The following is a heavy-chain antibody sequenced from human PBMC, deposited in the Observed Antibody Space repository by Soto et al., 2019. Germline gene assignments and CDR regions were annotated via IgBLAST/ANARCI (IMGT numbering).Heavy chain of an antibody. Sequence: SVKVSCKAPGGTFSSYTISWVRQAPGQGLEWMGRIIPILGIANYAQKFQGRVTITADKSTSTAYMELSSLRSEDAAVYYCARANSVLMVYADYYMDVWGKGTTVTVSS. D-gene: IGHD2-8*01. CDR3: ARANSVLMVYADYYMDV. V-gene: IGHV1-69*02. CDR1: GGTFSSYT. J-gene: IGHJ6*03. CDR2: IIPILGIA.